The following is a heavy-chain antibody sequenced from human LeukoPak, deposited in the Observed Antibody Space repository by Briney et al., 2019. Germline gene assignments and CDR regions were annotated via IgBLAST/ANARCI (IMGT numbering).Heavy chain of an antibody. J-gene: IGHJ5*02. Sequence: ASVKVSCKASGGTFNNYVINWVRQAPGQGLEWMGGRIPIFDTTNYAQKFQGRVIFTTDESSNTAYMELASLRSEDTAVYYCARVPQWEMMYNYFDPWGQGTLVTVSS. CDR1: GGTFNNYV. D-gene: IGHD5-24*01. V-gene: IGHV1-69*05. CDR3: ARVPQWEMMYNYFDP. CDR2: RIPIFDTT.